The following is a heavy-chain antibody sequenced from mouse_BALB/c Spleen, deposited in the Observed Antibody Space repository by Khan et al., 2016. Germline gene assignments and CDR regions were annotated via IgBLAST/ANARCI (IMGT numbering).Heavy chain of an antibody. CDR3: VRDAAAWFPY. Sequence: EVRLQESGPGLVKLSQSLSLTCSVTGYSITSGYYWNWIRQFPGNKLEWLGYISYDGSNNYNPSLKNRISITRDTSKNQFFLKLDSVTTEDTATYFCVRDAAAWFPYWGQGTLVTVSA. J-gene: IGHJ3*01. CDR2: ISYDGSN. V-gene: IGHV3-6*02. CDR1: GYSITSGYY.